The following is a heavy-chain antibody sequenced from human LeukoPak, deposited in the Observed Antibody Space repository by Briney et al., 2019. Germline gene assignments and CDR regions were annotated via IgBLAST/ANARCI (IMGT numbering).Heavy chain of an antibody. J-gene: IGHJ4*02. Sequence: PGRSLRLSCAASGFTFSSFGMHWVRQAPGKGLEWVAVIWYDGNNKYYADSVKGRFTISRDNSKNTLYLQMNSLRAEDTAEYYCARAFTSTGYYYVEYWGQGTLVTVSS. CDR1: GFTFSSFG. V-gene: IGHV3-33*01. D-gene: IGHD3-22*01. CDR2: IWYDGNNK. CDR3: ARAFTSTGYYYVEY.